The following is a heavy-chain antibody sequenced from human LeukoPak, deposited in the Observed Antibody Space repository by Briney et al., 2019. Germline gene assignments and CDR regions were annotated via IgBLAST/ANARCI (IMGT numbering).Heavy chain of an antibody. J-gene: IGHJ4*02. V-gene: IGHV3-21*01. CDR1: GFTFSSYS. CDR2: ISSSSSYI. CDR3: ARNWNDVRYFDY. D-gene: IGHD1-1*01. Sequence: PGGSLRLSCAASGFTFSSYSMNWVRQAPGKGLEWVSSISSSSSYIYYADSVKGRFTISRDNAKNSLYLQMNSLRAEDTAVYYCARNWNDVRYFDYWGQGTLLTVSS.